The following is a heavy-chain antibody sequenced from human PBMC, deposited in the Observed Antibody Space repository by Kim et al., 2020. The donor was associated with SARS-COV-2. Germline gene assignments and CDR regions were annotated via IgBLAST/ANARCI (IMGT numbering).Heavy chain of an antibody. V-gene: IGHV1-69*04. CDR2: IIPIFGIA. CDR3: ARDGRGLRGFGEFIDY. Sequence: SVKVSCKASGGTFSSYAISWVRQAPGQGLEWMGRIIPIFGIANYAQKFQGRVTITADKSTSTAYMELSSLRSEDTAVYYCARDGRGLRGFGEFIDYWGQGTLVTVSS. D-gene: IGHD3-10*01. CDR1: GGTFSSYA. J-gene: IGHJ4*02.